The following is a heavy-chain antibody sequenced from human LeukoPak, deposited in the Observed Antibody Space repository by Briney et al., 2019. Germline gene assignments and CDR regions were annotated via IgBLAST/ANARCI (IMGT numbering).Heavy chain of an antibody. Sequence: KASETLSLTCAVYGGSFSGYYWSWIRQPPGKGLEWIGEINHSGSTNYNLSLKSRVTISVDTSKNQFSLKLSSVTAADTAVYYCARFSGSYRLMYYFDYWGQGTLVTVSS. V-gene: IGHV4-34*01. CDR2: INHSGST. J-gene: IGHJ4*02. CDR3: ARFSGSYRLMYYFDY. D-gene: IGHD1-26*01. CDR1: GGSFSGYY.